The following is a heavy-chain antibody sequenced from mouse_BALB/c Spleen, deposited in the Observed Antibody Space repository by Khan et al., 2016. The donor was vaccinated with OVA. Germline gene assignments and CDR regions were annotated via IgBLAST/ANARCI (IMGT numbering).Heavy chain of an antibody. D-gene: IGHD1-2*01. Sequence: EVELVESGGGLVQPGGSLRLSCATSGFTFTDYYMSWVRQPPGKALEWLGFIRKKASGYTTEYSASVKGRFTISRDNSQNILYLQMNTLRAEDSATYYCARVEYGYGFAYWGQGTLVTVSA. CDR3: ARVEYGYGFAY. CDR2: IRKKASGYTT. V-gene: IGHV7-3*02. CDR1: GFTFTDYY. J-gene: IGHJ3*01.